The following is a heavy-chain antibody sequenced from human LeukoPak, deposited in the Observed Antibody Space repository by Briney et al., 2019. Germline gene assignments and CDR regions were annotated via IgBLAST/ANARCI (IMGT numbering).Heavy chain of an antibody. CDR1: GFTFRSYW. V-gene: IGHV3-7*01. CDR2: IKGDGGEK. D-gene: IGHD6-13*01. J-gene: IGHJ5*02. CDR3: VRGGWQQPNWFDP. Sequence: GGSLRLSCAASGFTFRSYWMAWVRQAPGKGLEWVGNIKGDGGEKNYADSVKGRFTISRDNAKNSLSVEMSNLRVEDTAVYYCVRGGWQQPNWFDPWGQGTLVTVSS.